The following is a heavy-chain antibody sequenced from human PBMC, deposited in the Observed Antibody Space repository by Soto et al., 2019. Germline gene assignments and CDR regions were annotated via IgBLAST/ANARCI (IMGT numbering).Heavy chain of an antibody. Sequence: SETLSLTCAVYGGSFSGYYWSWIRQPPGKGLEWIGEINHSGSTNYNPSLKSRVTISVDTSKNQFSLKLSSVTAADTAVYYCANSRYYDFWSGPQTNYYYYYGMDVWGQGTRVTVSS. D-gene: IGHD3-3*01. V-gene: IGHV4-34*01. CDR3: ANSRYYDFWSGPQTNYYYYYGMDV. CDR2: INHSGST. J-gene: IGHJ6*02. CDR1: GGSFSGYY.